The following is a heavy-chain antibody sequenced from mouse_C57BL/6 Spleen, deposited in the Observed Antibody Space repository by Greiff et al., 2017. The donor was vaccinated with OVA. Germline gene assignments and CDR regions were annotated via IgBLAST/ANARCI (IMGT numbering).Heavy chain of an antibody. Sequence: DVQLVESGPGMVKPSQSLSLTCTVTGYSITSGYDWHWIRHFPGNKLEWMGYISYSGSTNYNPSLKSRISITHDTSKNHFFLKLNSVTTEDTATYYCARGGYDFAYWGQGTLVTVSA. V-gene: IGHV3-1*01. CDR2: ISYSGST. CDR3: ARGGYDFAY. D-gene: IGHD2-3*01. J-gene: IGHJ3*01. CDR1: GYSITSGYD.